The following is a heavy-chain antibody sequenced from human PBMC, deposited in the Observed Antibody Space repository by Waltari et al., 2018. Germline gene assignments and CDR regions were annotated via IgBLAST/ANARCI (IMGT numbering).Heavy chain of an antibody. J-gene: IGHJ6*02. CDR3: AGGYSSYYGMDV. V-gene: IGHV3-21*02. CDR1: GFTFNTYT. D-gene: IGHD6-13*01. CDR2: SSSTSSDI. Sequence: EVQLVESGGGLVKPGGSLRLSCAASGFTFNTYTMNWVRQAPGKGLEWVSSSSSTSSDIYYADSVKGRFTISRDNAKSSLYLQLNSLRAEDTAVYYCAGGYSSYYGMDVWGQGTTVTVSS.